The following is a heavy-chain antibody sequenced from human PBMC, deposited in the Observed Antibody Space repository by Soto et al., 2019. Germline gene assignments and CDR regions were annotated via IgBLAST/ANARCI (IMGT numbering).Heavy chain of an antibody. Sequence: QVQLVQSGAEVKKPGSSVKVSCKASGGTFSSYAISWVRQAPGQGLEWMGGIIPIFGTANYAQKFQGRVTITADESTSTAYMELSSLRSEDTAVYYCAGGYCSGGSCYSGPFDYWGQGTLVTVSS. CDR2: IIPIFGTA. CDR3: AGGYCSGGSCYSGPFDY. J-gene: IGHJ4*02. V-gene: IGHV1-69*12. CDR1: GGTFSSYA. D-gene: IGHD2-15*01.